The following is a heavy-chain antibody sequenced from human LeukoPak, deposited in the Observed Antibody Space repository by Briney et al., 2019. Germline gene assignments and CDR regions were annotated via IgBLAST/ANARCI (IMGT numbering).Heavy chain of an antibody. CDR1: GFIFSNYG. D-gene: IGHD3-10*01. CDR2: IWANGINK. J-gene: IGHJ3*01. Sequence: GGSLRLSCGASGFIFSNYGMHWVRQAPGKGLEWLAVIWANGINKYYADSVRGRFTFSRDNSKNTLSLQMNDLRPEDTAMYYCVKESGPFGAFDVWGQGTMVTVSS. V-gene: IGHV3-30*02. CDR3: VKESGPFGAFDV.